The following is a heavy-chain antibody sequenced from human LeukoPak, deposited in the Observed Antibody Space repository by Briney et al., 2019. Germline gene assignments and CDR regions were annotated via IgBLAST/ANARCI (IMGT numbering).Heavy chain of an antibody. Sequence: SETLSLTCTVSGGSISSYYWSWIRQPPGKGLEWIGYIYYSGSTNYNPSLKSRVTISVDTSKNQFSLKLSSVTAADTAVYYCARGNQGYYDSSGYTLWGQGTLVTVSS. CDR2: IYYSGST. CDR3: ARGNQGYYDSSGYTL. CDR1: GGSISSYY. V-gene: IGHV4-59*01. D-gene: IGHD3-22*01. J-gene: IGHJ4*02.